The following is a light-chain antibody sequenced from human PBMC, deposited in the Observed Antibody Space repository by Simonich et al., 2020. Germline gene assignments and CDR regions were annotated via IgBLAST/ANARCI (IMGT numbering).Light chain of an antibody. CDR1: QDISNY. J-gene: IGKJ5*01. CDR3: QQYDNLLIT. V-gene: IGKV1-33*01. CDR2: DAS. Sequence: DIQMTQSPSSLSASVGDRVTITCQASQDISNYLNWYQQKPGKAPKLLIDDASNLETGVPSRFSGRGSGTDFTFTISSLQPEDIATYYCQQYDNLLITFGQGTRLEIK.